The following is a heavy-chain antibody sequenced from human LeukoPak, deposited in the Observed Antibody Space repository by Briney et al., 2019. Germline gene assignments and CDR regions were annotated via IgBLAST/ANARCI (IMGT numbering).Heavy chain of an antibody. V-gene: IGHV1-2*02. D-gene: IGHD2-15*01. CDR1: GYTFSGDY. CDR3: ASCSGGSCSFDY. CDR2: INPNSGGT. Sequence: ASVKVSCKASGYTFSGDYMHWVRQAPGQGLERMGWINPNSGGTKYAQKSQGRVTMTRDTSISTAYMELSRLRSDDPAVYYCASCSGGSCSFDYWGQGTLVTVSS. J-gene: IGHJ4*02.